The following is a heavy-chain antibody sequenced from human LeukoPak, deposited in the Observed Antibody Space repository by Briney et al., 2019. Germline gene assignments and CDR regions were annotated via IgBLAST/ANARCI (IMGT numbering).Heavy chain of an antibody. Sequence: GGSLRLSCAASGFTFSSYAMHWVRQAPGKGLVWVSRINSDGNSTSYADSVKGRFTISRDNAKNTLYLQMNSLRAEDTAVYYCARGRLLWFGESTYYMDVWGKGTTVTVSS. CDR3: ARGRLLWFGESTYYMDV. V-gene: IGHV3-74*01. D-gene: IGHD3-10*01. CDR2: INSDGNST. CDR1: GFTFSSYA. J-gene: IGHJ6*03.